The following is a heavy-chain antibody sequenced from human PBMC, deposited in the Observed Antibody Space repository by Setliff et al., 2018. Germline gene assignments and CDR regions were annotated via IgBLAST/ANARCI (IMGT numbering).Heavy chain of an antibody. J-gene: IGHJ6*03. CDR2: IYSSGRT. D-gene: IGHD1-26*01. CDR3: ARAPPNRYSGSYEYFYMDV. V-gene: IGHV4-4*08. CDR1: GGSISSYY. Sequence: KTSETLSLTCTVSGGSISSYYWIWIRQPPGKGLEWIGYIYSSGRTNYNPSLKSRVTLSVDTSNNQFSLKVSSVTAADTAVYYCARAPPNRYSGSYEYFYMDVWGKGTTVNVSS.